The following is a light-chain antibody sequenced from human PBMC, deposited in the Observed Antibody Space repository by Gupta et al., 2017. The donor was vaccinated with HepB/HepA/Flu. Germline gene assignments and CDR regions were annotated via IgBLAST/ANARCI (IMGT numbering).Light chain of an antibody. J-gene: IGKJ2*01. Sequence: DIQMTQSPPVLPVSVGDRVNITCRASRTIGTYLNWYQQRPGKAPNLLIYAASILQSGAPSRFSGGGSGTDFTLTISDLQPEDYATYYCQKSYSAPRTFGQGTKLLIK. CDR1: RTIGTY. CDR3: QKSYSAPRT. CDR2: AAS. V-gene: IGKV1-39*01.